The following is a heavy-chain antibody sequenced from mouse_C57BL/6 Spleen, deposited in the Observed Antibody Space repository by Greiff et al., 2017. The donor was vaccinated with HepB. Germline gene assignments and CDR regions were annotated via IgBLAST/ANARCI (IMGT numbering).Heavy chain of an antibody. CDR3: ARGNYGSSFYWYFDV. Sequence: VQRVESGPGLVQPSQSLSITCTVSGFSLTSYGVHWVRQSPGKGLEWLGVIWSGGSTDYNAAFISRLSISKDNSKSQVFFKMNSLQADDTAIYYCARGNYGSSFYWYFDVWGTGTTVTVSS. CDR2: IWSGGST. CDR1: GFSLTSYG. J-gene: IGHJ1*03. V-gene: IGHV2-2*01. D-gene: IGHD1-1*01.